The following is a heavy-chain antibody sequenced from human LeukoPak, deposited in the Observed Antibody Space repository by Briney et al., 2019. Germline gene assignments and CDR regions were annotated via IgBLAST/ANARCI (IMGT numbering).Heavy chain of an antibody. D-gene: IGHD5-18*01. CDR3: ARGIRGYSYGSDY. Sequence: GGSLRLSCAVSGFISDDHAMHWVRQASGKGLEWVAGIMWRSGSTGYGDSVKGRFTISRDNSKNTLYLQMNSLRAEDTAVYYCARGIRGYSYGSDYWGQGTLVTVSS. CDR1: GFISDDHA. V-gene: IGHV3-9*02. CDR2: IMWRSGST. J-gene: IGHJ4*02.